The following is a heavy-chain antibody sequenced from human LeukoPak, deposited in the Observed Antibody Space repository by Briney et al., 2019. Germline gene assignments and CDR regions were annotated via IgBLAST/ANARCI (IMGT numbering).Heavy chain of an antibody. Sequence: PGRSLRLSCAASGFTFSSYAMHWVRQAPGKGLEWVAVLSYDGSNKYYADSVKGRFTISRDNSKNTLYLQMNSLRGEDTAVYHCTREIGGRRAYFDYWGQGTLVTVSS. D-gene: IGHD6-6*01. CDR2: LSYDGSNK. J-gene: IGHJ4*02. CDR3: TREIGGRRAYFDY. V-gene: IGHV3-30-3*01. CDR1: GFTFSSYA.